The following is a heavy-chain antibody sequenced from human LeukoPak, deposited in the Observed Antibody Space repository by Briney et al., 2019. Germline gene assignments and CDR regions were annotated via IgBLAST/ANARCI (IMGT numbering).Heavy chain of an antibody. CDR2: IKDDGSEK. J-gene: IGHJ4*02. V-gene: IGHV3-7*04. Sequence: GSLRLSCAASGFTFSTYWMTWVRQAPGKGLEWVANIKDDGSEKSYEDSVKGRFTISRDNANNAVYLQMDTLRVEDTAVYYCARGLIYFEVWGQGTLVSVSS. CDR1: GFTFSTYW. D-gene: IGHD3-9*01. CDR3: ARGLIYFEV.